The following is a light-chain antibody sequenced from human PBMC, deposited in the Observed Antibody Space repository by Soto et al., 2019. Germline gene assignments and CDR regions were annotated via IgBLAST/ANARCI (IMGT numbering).Light chain of an antibody. CDR1: SSIGAGYD. CDR3: QSYDRSLSADVV. V-gene: IGLV1-40*01. J-gene: IGLJ2*01. CDR2: GNS. Sequence: QSVLTQPPSVSGAPGQRVTISCTGSSSIGAGYDVHWYKQLPGTAPKLLIYGNSNRPSGVPDRFSGSKSGTSASLAITDLQVEDEADYYCQSYDRSLSADVVFGGGTKVTVL.